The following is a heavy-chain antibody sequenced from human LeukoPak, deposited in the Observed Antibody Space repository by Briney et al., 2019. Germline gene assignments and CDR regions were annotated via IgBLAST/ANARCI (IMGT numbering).Heavy chain of an antibody. CDR2: IYGDGST. D-gene: IGHD4-11*01. CDR3: ARINYRAFSI. Sequence: PGGSLRLSCAASGFTFSDYYMSWIRQAPGKGLEWVSLIYGDGSTYYADSVKGRVTISRDNSKNTVFLQMNSLRAEDTALYYCARINYRAFSIWGQGTMVTVSS. J-gene: IGHJ3*02. CDR1: GFTFSDYY. V-gene: IGHV3-66*01.